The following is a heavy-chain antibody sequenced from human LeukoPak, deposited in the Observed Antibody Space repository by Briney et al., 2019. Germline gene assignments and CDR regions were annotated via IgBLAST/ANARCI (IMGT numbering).Heavy chain of an antibody. D-gene: IGHD2-2*01. J-gene: IGHJ4*02. CDR2: IRYDGGNK. CDR1: GFSYISYG. CDR3: AKGSCSGTSCYSGLD. V-gene: IGHV3-30*02. Sequence: GGSLRLSCAASGFSYISYGMHWVRQAPGKGLGWVAFIRYDGGNKYYVDSVKGRFTISRDNSNNTLFLQMNSLRAEDTAVYYCAKGSCSGTSCYSGLDWGQGTLVTVSS.